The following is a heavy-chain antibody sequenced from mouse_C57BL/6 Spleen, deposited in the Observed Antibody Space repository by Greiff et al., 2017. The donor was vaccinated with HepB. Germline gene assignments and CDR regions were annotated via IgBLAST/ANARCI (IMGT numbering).Heavy chain of an antibody. V-gene: IGHV1-80*01. CDR3: ARSCTTVVAPYYYAMDY. J-gene: IGHJ4*01. D-gene: IGHD1-1*01. Sequence: VQLQQSGAELVKPGASVKISCKASGYAFSSYWMNWVKQRPGKGLEWIGQIYPGDGDTNYNGKFKDKATLTADKSSSTAYMQLRSLTSEDSAVYFCARSCTTVVAPYYYAMDYWGQGTSVTVSS. CDR2: IYPGDGDT. CDR1: GYAFSSYW.